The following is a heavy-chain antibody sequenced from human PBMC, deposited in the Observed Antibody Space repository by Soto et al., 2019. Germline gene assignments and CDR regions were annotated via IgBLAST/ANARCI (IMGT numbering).Heavy chain of an antibody. CDR1: GFTVSSNY. J-gene: IGHJ6*02. CDR2: IYSGGST. D-gene: IGHD6-13*01. CDR3: ARCRSHRDYYYYGMDV. V-gene: IGHV3-53*04. Sequence: GGSLRLSCAASGFTVSSNYMSWVRQAPGKGLEWVSVIYSGGSTYYADSVKGRFTISRHNSKNTLYLQMNSLRAEDTAVYYCARCRSHRDYYYYGMDVWGQGTKVTVSS.